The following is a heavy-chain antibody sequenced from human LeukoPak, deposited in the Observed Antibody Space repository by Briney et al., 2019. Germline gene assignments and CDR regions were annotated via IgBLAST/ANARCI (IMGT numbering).Heavy chain of an antibody. J-gene: IGHJ3*01. CDR3: AKDIQLST. Sequence: GGSLRLSCAASGFSFSVAAMTWVRQAPGKGLEWVSLIGASGESTYYADSVKGRFTISRDNSKNTLSLQMNSLRVEYTAMYFCAKDIQLSTWGLGTMVTVSS. CDR2: IGASGEST. CDR1: GFSFSVAA. D-gene: IGHD5-24*01. V-gene: IGHV3-23*01.